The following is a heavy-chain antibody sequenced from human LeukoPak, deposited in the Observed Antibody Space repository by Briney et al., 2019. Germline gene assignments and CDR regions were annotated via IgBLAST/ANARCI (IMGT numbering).Heavy chain of an antibody. CDR1: GGSISSYY. V-gene: IGHV4-59*12. J-gene: IGHJ3*02. CDR3: AKSNGYGLIDI. Sequence: PSETLSLTCTVSGGSISSYYWSWIRRPPGKGLEWIGNIFYSGSTYYGPSLKSRLTISLDTSRNQFSLKLNSVTAADTAVYYCAKSNGYGLIDIWGQGTMVTVSS. D-gene: IGHD3-10*01. CDR2: IFYSGST.